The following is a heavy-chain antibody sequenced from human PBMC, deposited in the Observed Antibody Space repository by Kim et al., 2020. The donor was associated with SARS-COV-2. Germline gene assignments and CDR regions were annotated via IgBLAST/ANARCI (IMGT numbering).Heavy chain of an antibody. CDR2: INPNSGGT. J-gene: IGHJ4*02. V-gene: IGHV1-2*02. D-gene: IGHD3-9*01. CDR3: ARDLIGRELFSEY. CDR1: GYTFTGYY. Sequence: ASVKVSCKASGYTFTGYYMHWVRQAPGQGLEWMGWINPNSGGTNYAQKFQGRVTMTRDTSISTAYMELSRLRSDDTAVYYCARDLIGRELFSEYWGQGTLVTVSS.